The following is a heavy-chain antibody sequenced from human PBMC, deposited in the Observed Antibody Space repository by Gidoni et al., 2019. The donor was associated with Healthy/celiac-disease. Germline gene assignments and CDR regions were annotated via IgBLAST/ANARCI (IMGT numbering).Heavy chain of an antibody. CDR2: FDPEDGET. CDR3: ATVGGLALLREVPRERDRGDDYGEHNWFDP. CDR1: GYTITELS. D-gene: IGHD4-17*01. V-gene: IGHV1-24*01. Sequence: QVQLVQSGAEVKKPGASVKVSCKVSGYTITELSMHLLHQAPGKGLEWMGGFDPEDGETSYAQKFQGRVTMTEDTSTDTAYMELSSLRSEDTAVYYCATVGGLALLREVPRERDRGDDYGEHNWFDPWGQGTLVTVSS. J-gene: IGHJ5*02.